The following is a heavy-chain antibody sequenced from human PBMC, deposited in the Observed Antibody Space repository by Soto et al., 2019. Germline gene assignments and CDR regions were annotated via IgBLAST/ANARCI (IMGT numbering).Heavy chain of an antibody. J-gene: IGHJ4*02. CDR3: AKDHVAVVPRYYFDY. Sequence: GGSLRLSCAASGFTFSSYGMHWVRQAPGKGLEWVAVISYDGSNKYYADSVKGRFAISRDNSKNTLYLQMNSLRAEDTAVYYYAKDHVAVVPRYYFDYWGQGTLVTVSS. D-gene: IGHD6-19*01. V-gene: IGHV3-30*18. CDR1: GFTFSSYG. CDR2: ISYDGSNK.